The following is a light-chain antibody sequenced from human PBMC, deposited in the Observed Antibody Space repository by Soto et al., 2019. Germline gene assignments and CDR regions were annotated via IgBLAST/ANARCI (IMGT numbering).Light chain of an antibody. J-gene: IGKJ1*01. Sequence: DIQLTQSPSSLSASVGDRVTFTCRVSQGISSYLSWYRQKPGKVLMHTASNLQSGIPSRFTGSGSRTYFTLTIASLQPEDVATYYGQRTYNAPPMTFGKGSKVEI. CDR3: QRTYNAPPMT. CDR1: QGISSY. V-gene: IGKV1-27*01. CDR2: TAS.